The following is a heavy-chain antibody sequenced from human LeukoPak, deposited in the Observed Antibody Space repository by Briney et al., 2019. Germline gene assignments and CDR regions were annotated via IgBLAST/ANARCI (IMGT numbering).Heavy chain of an antibody. Sequence: PSETLSLTCTVAGGSISSSNHYWGWIRQPPGKGLEWIGEINHSGSTNYNPSLKSRVTISVDTSKNQFSLKLSSVTAADTAVYYCARGSWLLDVPTRRQKNYYYYGMDVWGQGTTVTVSS. CDR3: ARGSWLLDVPTRRQKNYYYYGMDV. V-gene: IGHV4-39*07. CDR1: GGSISSSNHY. J-gene: IGHJ6*02. CDR2: INHSGST. D-gene: IGHD3-9*01.